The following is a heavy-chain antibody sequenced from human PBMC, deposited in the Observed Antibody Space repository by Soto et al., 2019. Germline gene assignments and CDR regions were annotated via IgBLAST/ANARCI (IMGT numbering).Heavy chain of an antibody. CDR1: GYSFTSYW. Sequence: EVQLVQSGAEVKKPGESLKISCKGSGYSFTSYWIGWVRQMPGKGLECMGIIYPGDSDTRYSPSFQGQVTISADKSISTSYLQWSSLKASDTAMYYCARPRYPGRGYYGMDVWGQGTTVTVSS. CDR3: ARPRYPGRGYYGMDV. J-gene: IGHJ6*02. D-gene: IGHD2-15*01. CDR2: IYPGDSDT. V-gene: IGHV5-51*01.